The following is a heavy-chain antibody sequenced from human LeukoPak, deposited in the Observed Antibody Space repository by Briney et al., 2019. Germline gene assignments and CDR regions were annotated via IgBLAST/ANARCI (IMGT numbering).Heavy chain of an antibody. CDR3: ARLKITFGGVIDRRLRFDY. Sequence: SETLSLTCAVYGGSFSGYYWSWIRHPPGKGLEWIGEINHSGSTNYNPSLKSRVTISVDTSKNQFSLKLSSVTAADTAVYYCARLKITFGGVIDRRLRFDYWGQGTLVTVSS. J-gene: IGHJ4*02. CDR1: GGSFSGYY. V-gene: IGHV4-34*01. CDR2: INHSGST. D-gene: IGHD3-16*02.